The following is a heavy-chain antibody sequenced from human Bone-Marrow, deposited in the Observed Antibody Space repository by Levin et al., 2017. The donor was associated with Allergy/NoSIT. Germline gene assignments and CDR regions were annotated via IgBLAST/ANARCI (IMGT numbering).Heavy chain of an antibody. D-gene: IGHD3/OR15-3a*01. Sequence: GESLKISCAASGFTFSSSAMTWVRQTPGKGLEWVSTISAGGDKTYYVDSVKGRFTISRDNSKSTVYLQMNSLRAEDTAVYYCVKDWTAYWGQGTLVTVSS. CDR1: GFTFSSSA. CDR3: VKDWTAY. V-gene: IGHV3-23*01. J-gene: IGHJ4*02. CDR2: ISAGGDKT.